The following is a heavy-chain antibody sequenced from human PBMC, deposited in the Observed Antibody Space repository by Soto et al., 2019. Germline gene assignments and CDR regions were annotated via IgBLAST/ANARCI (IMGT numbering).Heavy chain of an antibody. J-gene: IGHJ6*02. CDR1: GGTFSSYA. CDR3: ARKSSPYYYYYGMDV. CDR2: IIPIFGTA. V-gene: IGHV1-69*01. Sequence: QVQLVQSGAEVKKPGSSVKVSCKASGGTFSSYAISWVRQAPGQGLEWMGGIIPIFGTANDAQKFQGRVTITADESTSTAYMELSSLMSEDTAVYYCARKSSPYYYYYGMDVWRQGTTVTVSS. D-gene: IGHD6-13*01.